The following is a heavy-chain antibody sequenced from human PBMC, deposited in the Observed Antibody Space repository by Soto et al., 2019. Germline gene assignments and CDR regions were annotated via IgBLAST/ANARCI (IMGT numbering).Heavy chain of an antibody. V-gene: IGHV1-2*02. J-gene: IGHJ6*02. D-gene: IGHD1-26*01. Sequence: ASVKVSCKASGDTFTGYYMHWVRHAPGQGLEWMGWINPNSGGTNYAQKFQGRVTMTRDTSISTAYMELSRLRSEDTAVYYCARYSGSYYNYYYGMDVWGQGTTVTVSS. CDR2: INPNSGGT. CDR1: GDTFTGYY. CDR3: ARYSGSYYNYYYGMDV.